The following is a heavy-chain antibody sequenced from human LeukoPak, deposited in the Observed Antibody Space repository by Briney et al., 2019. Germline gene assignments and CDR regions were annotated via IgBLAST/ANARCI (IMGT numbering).Heavy chain of an antibody. D-gene: IGHD3-22*01. CDR1: GGSISSSSYY. V-gene: IGHV4-39*02. CDR2: IYYSGST. J-gene: IGHJ4*02. CDR3: ARDDFWSGYYRDYYDSSGYGLGGF. Sequence: SETLSLTCTVSGGSISSSSYYWGWIRQPPGKGLEWIGRIYYSGSTYYNPSLKSRVTISVDTSKNQFSLKLSSVTAADTAVYYCARDDFWSGYYRDYYDSSGYGLGGFWGQGTLVTVSS.